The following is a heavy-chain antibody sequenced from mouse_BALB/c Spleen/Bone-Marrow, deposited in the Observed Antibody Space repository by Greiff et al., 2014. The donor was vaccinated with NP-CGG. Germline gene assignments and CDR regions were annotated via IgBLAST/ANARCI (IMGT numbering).Heavy chain of an antibody. CDR3: ARGEITAFAY. D-gene: IGHD2-4*01. V-gene: IGHV1-61*01. Sequence: QVQLKESGAELVRPGASVKLSCKASGYSFTIYWMNWVKQRPGQGLEWIGMIHPSDIETRLNQKFKDKATLTVDKSSNTAYTQLSSPTSEDSAVYYCARGEITAFAYWGQGTLVTVSA. CDR2: IHPSDIET. CDR1: GYSFTIYW. J-gene: IGHJ3*01.